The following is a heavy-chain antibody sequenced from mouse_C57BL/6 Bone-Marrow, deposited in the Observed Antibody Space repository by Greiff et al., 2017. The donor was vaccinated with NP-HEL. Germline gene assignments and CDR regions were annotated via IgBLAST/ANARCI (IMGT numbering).Heavy chain of an antibody. V-gene: IGHV1-47*01. Sequence: VQLVESGAELVKPGASVKMSCKASGYTFTTYPIEWMKQNHGKSLEWIGNFHPYNDDTKYNEKLKGKATLTVEKSSSTVYLELSRLTSDDSAVFYGARGGDYDYAMDYWGQGTSVTVSS. CDR2: FHPYNDDT. CDR1: GYTFTTYP. D-gene: IGHD2-4*01. J-gene: IGHJ4*01. CDR3: ARGGDYDYAMDY.